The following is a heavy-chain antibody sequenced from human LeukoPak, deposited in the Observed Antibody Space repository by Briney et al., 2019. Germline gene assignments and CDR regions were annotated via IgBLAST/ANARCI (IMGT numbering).Heavy chain of an antibody. CDR1: GFTFSSYA. Sequence: PGGSLRLSCAASGFTFSSYAMSWVRQAPGKGLEWASAISGSGGSTYYADSVKGRFTISRDNSKNTLYLQMNSLRAEDTAVYYCAKDREYQLLLHDYWGQGTLVTVSS. D-gene: IGHD2-2*01. CDR3: AKDREYQLLLHDY. J-gene: IGHJ4*02. V-gene: IGHV3-23*01. CDR2: ISGSGGST.